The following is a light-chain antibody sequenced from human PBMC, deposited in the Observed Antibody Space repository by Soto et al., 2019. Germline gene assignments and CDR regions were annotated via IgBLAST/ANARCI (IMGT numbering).Light chain of an antibody. CDR2: ASS. CDR1: QSITSH. CDR3: QQTYSSLRT. Sequence: DIQMTQSPSSLSASVGDRVTITCRASQSITSHLNWYQQKPGKAPKLLIYASSTWHGGVPSRFSVIGSVTDFTLTISSLQPADFATYYCQQTYSSLRTFGQGTKVEIK. J-gene: IGKJ1*01. V-gene: IGKV1-39*01.